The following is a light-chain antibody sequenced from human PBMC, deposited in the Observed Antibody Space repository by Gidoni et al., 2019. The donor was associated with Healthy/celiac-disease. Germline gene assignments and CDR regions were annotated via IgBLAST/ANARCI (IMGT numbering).Light chain of an antibody. CDR3: QQSYSTPPT. J-gene: IGKJ2*01. CDR1: QSITTY. Sequence: DSQMTQPPSSLFASVGDRVTITCRASQSITTYLHWYQQKPGKAPRLLIYAASSLQSGVPSSFSGSGSGTDFTLTISSLQPEDFATYYCQQSYSTPPTFVQGTKLEIK. V-gene: IGKV1-39*01. CDR2: AAS.